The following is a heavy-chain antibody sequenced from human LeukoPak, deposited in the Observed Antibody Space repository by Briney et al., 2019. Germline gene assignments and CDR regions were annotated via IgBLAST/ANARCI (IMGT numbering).Heavy chain of an antibody. Sequence: SETLSLTCTVSGGSISSYYWSWIRQPAGKGLEWIGRIYTSGSTNYNPSLKSRVTMSVDTSKNQFSLKLSSVTAADTAVYYCARVGASGDSSGYYRPVAFDIWGQGTMVTVSS. CDR1: GGSISSYY. V-gene: IGHV4-4*07. CDR3: ARVGASGDSSGYYRPVAFDI. J-gene: IGHJ3*02. CDR2: IYTSGST. D-gene: IGHD3-22*01.